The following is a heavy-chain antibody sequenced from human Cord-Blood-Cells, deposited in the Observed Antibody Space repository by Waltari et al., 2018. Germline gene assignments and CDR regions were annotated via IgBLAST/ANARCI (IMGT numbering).Heavy chain of an antibody. D-gene: IGHD3-16*01. J-gene: IGHJ4*02. CDR1: GFPCSAYY. V-gene: IGHV3-11*04. CDR3: ARAYEHQDY. CDR2: MSSSGSTI. Sequence: QVQLVESGGGLVKPGGSLRPSCAASGFPCSAYYLIWIRQAPGKGLEWVSYMSSSGSTIYYADSVKGRFTISRDNAKNSLYLQMNSLRAEDTAVYYCARAYEHQDYWGQGTLVTVSS.